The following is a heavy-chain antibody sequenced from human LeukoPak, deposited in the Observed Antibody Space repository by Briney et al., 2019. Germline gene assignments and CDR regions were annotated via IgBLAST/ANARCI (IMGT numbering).Heavy chain of an antibody. V-gene: IGHV3-33*01. J-gene: IGHJ4*02. D-gene: IGHD1-1*01. CDR2: IWYDGSNK. CDR3: ARVQLERWLDY. CDR1: GFTFSSYG. Sequence: GGSLRLSCAASGFTFSSYGMHWVRHAPGKGLEWVAVIWYDGSNKYYADSVKGRFTISRDNSKNTLYLQMNSLRAEDTAVYYCARVQLERWLDYWGQGTLVTVSS.